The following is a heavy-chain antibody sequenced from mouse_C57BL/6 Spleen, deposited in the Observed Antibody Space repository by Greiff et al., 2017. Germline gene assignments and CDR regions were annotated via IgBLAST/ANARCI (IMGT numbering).Heavy chain of an antibody. D-gene: IGHD2-2*01. CDR3: ARGGWLRREGYYAMDY. CDR1: GYTFTSYW. Sequence: VQLQQPGAELVKPGASVKMSCKASGYTFTSYWITWVKQRPGQGLEWIGDLYPGSGSTNYNEKFKSKATLTVDTSSSTAYMQLSSLTSEDSAVYYCARGGWLRREGYYAMDYWGKGTSGTVSS. V-gene: IGHV1-55*01. CDR2: LYPGSGST. J-gene: IGHJ4*01.